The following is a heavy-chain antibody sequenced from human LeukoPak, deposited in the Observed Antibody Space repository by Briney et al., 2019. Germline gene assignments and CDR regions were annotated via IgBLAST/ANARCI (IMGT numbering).Heavy chain of an antibody. CDR3: ARDRDGGKPAEFDP. D-gene: IGHD4-23*01. CDR2: ITSDGGST. V-gene: IGHV3-74*01. CDR1: GFTFSSYW. J-gene: IGHJ5*02. Sequence: GGSLRLSCAASGFTFSSYWMFWVRQVPGKGLEWVSRITSDGGSTAYADSVKGRFTISRDNAKNTLYLQMNSLRAEDTAVYYCARDRDGGKPAEFDPWGQGSLVIVSS.